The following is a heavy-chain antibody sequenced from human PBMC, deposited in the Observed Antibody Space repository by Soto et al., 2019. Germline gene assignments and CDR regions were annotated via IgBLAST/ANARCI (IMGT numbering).Heavy chain of an antibody. Sequence: EVQLVESGGGLVKPGGSSRLSCAASGFTFTNAWMTWVRQAPGKGLEWGGRVKSKTDGGTIDYAAPVKDRFTISRDDSKNTLYLQMNSLKTEDTAVYYCIGTYSGSSMRFDYWGQGTLVTVSS. J-gene: IGHJ4*02. D-gene: IGHD5-12*01. CDR1: GFTFTNAW. V-gene: IGHV3-15*01. CDR3: IGTYSGSSMRFDY. CDR2: VKSKTDGGTI.